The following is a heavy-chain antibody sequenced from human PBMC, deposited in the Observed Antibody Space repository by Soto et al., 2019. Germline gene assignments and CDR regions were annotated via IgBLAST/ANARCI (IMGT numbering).Heavy chain of an antibody. D-gene: IGHD2-15*01. CDR3: ARVDTYCSGGSCSGGDYFDY. CDR1: GFTFSDYY. V-gene: IGHV3-11*01. Sequence: QVQLVESGGGLVKPGGSLRLSCAASGFTFSDYYMSWIRQAPGKGLEWVSYISSSGSIIYYADSVKGRFTISRDNAKNSLYLQMNSLRAEDTAVYYCARVDTYCSGGSCSGGDYFDYWGQGTLVTVSS. J-gene: IGHJ4*02. CDR2: ISSSGSII.